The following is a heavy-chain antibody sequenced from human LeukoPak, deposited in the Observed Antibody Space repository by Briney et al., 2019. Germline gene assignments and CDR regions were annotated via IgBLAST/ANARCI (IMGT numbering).Heavy chain of an antibody. D-gene: IGHD4-23*01. Sequence: GGSLRLSCAASGFTFSSYAMSWVRQAPGRGLEWVSAISGSGGSTYYADSVKGRFTISRDNSKNTLYLQMNSLRAEDTAVYYCAKDRGGYGGNSGWSYWGQGTLVTVSS. CDR1: GFTFSSYA. J-gene: IGHJ4*02. V-gene: IGHV3-23*01. CDR3: AKDRGGYGGNSGWSY. CDR2: ISGSGGST.